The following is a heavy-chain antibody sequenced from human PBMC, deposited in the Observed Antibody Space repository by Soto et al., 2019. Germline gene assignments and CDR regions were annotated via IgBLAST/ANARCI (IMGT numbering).Heavy chain of an antibody. Sequence: EVQLVESGGGSVKPGGSLRLSCAASGLTFSNVCMTWVRQAPGKGLEWVGRIKSKSDGETADVAAPVKARFTISRDDSKNTVFLDMNSLKSEDTALYYCAMTSMLKRDSSTSFDYWGRGTQVTVSS. CDR1: GLTFSNVC. J-gene: IGHJ4*02. D-gene: IGHD3-16*01. CDR2: IKSKSDGETA. V-gene: IGHV3-15*01. CDR3: AMTSMLKRDSSTSFDY.